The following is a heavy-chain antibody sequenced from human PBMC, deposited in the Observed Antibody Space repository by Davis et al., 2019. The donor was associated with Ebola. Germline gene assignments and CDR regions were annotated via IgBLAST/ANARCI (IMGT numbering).Heavy chain of an antibody. CDR1: GGSFSGYY. J-gene: IGHJ3*02. CDR2: INHSGST. V-gene: IGHV4-34*01. CDR3: GRHFDYDYGADAFNI. D-gene: IGHD4/OR15-4a*01. Sequence: GSLRLSCAVYGGSFSGYYWSWIRQPPGKGLEWIGEINHSGSTNYNPSLKSRVTISVDTSKNQFSLKLSSVTAADTAVYYCGRHFDYDYGADAFNIWGQGTMVSVSS.